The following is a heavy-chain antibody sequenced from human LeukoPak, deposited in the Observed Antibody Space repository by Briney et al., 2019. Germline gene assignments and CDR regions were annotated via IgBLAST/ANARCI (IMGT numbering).Heavy chain of an antibody. D-gene: IGHD6-13*01. Sequence: GGSLRLSCAASGFTVSSNYMSWVRQAPGKGLEWVSVIYSGGSGGRTYYADSVKGRFTVSRDNSKNTLYLQMNSLRAEDTAVYYCVRDSVLGIVAAGSDYWGQGTLVTVSS. J-gene: IGHJ4*02. V-gene: IGHV3-53*01. CDR3: VRDSVLGIVAAGSDY. CDR2: IYSGGSGGRT. CDR1: GFTVSSNY.